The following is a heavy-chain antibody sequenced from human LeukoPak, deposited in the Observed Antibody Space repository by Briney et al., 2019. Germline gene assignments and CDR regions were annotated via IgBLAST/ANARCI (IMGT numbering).Heavy chain of an antibody. D-gene: IGHD4-17*01. CDR2: ISARGGRT. CDR3: AKDMKYGDPDAFDI. J-gene: IGHJ3*02. CDR1: GFTLGNYA. Sequence: GGSLRLSCVASGFTLGNYAMIWVRQAPGKGLEWVSGISARGGRTYYAVSVKGRFTISRDNSKNTVSLQMNSLRPDDTALYHCAKDMKYGDPDAFDIWGQGTMVRVSS. V-gene: IGHV3-23*01.